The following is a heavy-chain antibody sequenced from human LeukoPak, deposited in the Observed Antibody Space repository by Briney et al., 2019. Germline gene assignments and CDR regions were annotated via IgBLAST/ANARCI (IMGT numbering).Heavy chain of an antibody. CDR3: ARERGYSGNDYDFDI. Sequence: GGSLRLSCAASGFTVSSNYMSWVRQAPGKGLEWVSLIYSGGSTYYADSVKDRFIISRDNSKNTLYLQKHSLRAEDTAVYYCARERGYSGNDYDFDIWGQGTMVTVSS. CDR1: GFTVSSNY. CDR2: IYSGGST. D-gene: IGHD5-12*01. J-gene: IGHJ3*02. V-gene: IGHV3-66*01.